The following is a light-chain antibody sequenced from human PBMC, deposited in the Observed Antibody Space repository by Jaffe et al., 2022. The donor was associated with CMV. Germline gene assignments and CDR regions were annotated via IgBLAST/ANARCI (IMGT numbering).Light chain of an antibody. CDR3: QKCNGAPLT. CDR2: AAS. V-gene: IGKV1-27*01. Sequence: IQMTQSPSSLSASVGDRVTMTCRASQGISTYLAWYQQKPGKVPKLLIYAASTLQSGVPSRFSGSGSGTDFTLIISSLQPEDIATYYCQKCNGAPLTFGGGTKVEIK. CDR1: QGISTY. J-gene: IGKJ4*01.